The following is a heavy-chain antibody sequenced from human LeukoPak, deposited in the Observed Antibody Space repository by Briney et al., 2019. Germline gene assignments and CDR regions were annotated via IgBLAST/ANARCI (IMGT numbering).Heavy chain of an antibody. D-gene: IGHD3-16*01. Sequence: SETLSLTCTVSGYSISSGYYWGWIRQPPGKGLEWIGSIYHSGSTYYNPSLKSRVTISVDTSKNQFSLKLSSVTAADTAVYYCASGGKKTHYYYYYMDVWGKGTTVTISS. CDR3: ASGGKKTHYYYYYMDV. J-gene: IGHJ6*03. CDR1: GYSISSGYY. CDR2: IYHSGST. V-gene: IGHV4-38-2*02.